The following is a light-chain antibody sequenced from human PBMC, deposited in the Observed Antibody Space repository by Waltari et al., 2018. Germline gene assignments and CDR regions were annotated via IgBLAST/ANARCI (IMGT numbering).Light chain of an antibody. V-gene: IGKV4-1*01. J-gene: IGKJ1*01. CDR2: WAS. CDR1: QSVLYCSNNKNY. CDR3: QQYYSTPPT. Sequence: DIVMTQSPDSLAVSLGERATINCKSSQSVLYCSNNKNYLPWDQQKPGQPPKLLIYWASTRESGVPDRFSGSGSGTDFTLTISSLQAEDVAVYYCQQYYSTPPTFGQGTKVEIK.